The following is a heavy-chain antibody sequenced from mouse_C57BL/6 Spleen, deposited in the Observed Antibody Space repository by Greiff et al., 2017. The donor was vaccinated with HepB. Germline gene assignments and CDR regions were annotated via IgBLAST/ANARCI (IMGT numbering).Heavy chain of an antibody. CDR2: IYPGDGDT. V-gene: IGHV1-82*01. D-gene: IGHD2-3*01. CDR3: ARTPRGYYVFDY. Sequence: QVQLQQSGPELVKPGASVKISCKASGYAFSSSWMNWVKQRPGKGLEWIGRIYPGDGDTNYNGKFKGKATLTADKSSSTAYMQNSSLTSEDSAVYFWARTPRGYYVFDYWGQGTSVTVSS. J-gene: IGHJ4*01. CDR1: GYAFSSSW.